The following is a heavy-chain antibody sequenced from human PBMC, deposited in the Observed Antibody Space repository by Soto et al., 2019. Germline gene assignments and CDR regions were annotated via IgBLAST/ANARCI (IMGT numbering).Heavy chain of an antibody. D-gene: IGHD2-15*01. J-gene: IGHJ5*02. CDR1: VWSVIGYY. Sequence: SDTLSLTCCLYVWSVIGYYWRWIREPPGNGLEWIGEINHSGSTNYNPSLKSRVTISVDTSKNQFSLKLSSVTAADTAVYYCARTGYCSGGSCGWLDPWGQGTQVTVSS. V-gene: IGHV4-34*01. CDR3: ARTGYCSGGSCGWLDP. CDR2: INHSGST.